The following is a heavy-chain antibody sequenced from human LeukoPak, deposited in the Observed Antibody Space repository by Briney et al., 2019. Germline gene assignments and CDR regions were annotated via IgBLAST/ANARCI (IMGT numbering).Heavy chain of an antibody. J-gene: IGHJ5*02. CDR3: AIEPSSIRTLTDWFDP. Sequence: SETLSLTCAVYGGSFSGYYWSWIRQPPGKGLEWIGEINHSGSTNYNPSLKSRVTISVDTSKNQFSLKLSSVTAADTAVYYCAIEPSSIRTLTDWFDPWGQGTLVTVSS. CDR2: INHSGST. CDR1: GGSFSGYY. D-gene: IGHD6-6*01. V-gene: IGHV4-34*01.